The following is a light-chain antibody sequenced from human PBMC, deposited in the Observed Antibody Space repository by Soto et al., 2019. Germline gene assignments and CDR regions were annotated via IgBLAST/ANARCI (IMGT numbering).Light chain of an antibody. J-gene: IGLJ1*01. V-gene: IGLV1-47*01. CDR1: SSNIGSNY. CDR2: RNN. CDR3: AAWDDRLSGR. Sequence: QSLLTQPPSASGTPGQRVTISCSGSSSNIGSNYVYWYQQLPGTAPKLLIYRNNQRPSGVPDRFSGSKSGTSASLAISGLRSEDEADYYCAAWDDRLSGRFGTGTKVTVL.